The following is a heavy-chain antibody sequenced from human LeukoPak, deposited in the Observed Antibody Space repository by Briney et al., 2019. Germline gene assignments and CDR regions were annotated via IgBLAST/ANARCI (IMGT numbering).Heavy chain of an antibody. Sequence: PSEPLSLTCTVPGGSISSYYWSWIRNPPGKRLDWIGYIYYRGTPNHNPFLQSPLTISVDTSKNQFSLKLSSVPAADTAVYYCARSYYDSSGRFDPWGQGTLVTVSS. J-gene: IGHJ5*02. CDR2: IYYRGTP. CDR1: GGSISSYY. CDR3: ARSYYDSSGRFDP. V-gene: IGHV4-59*01. D-gene: IGHD3-22*01.